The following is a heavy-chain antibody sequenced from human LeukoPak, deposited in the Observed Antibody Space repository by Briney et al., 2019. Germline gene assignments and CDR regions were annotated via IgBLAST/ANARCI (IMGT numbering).Heavy chain of an antibody. V-gene: IGHV3-30*02. D-gene: IGHD4-11*01. J-gene: IGHJ6*03. CDR2: IRYDGSNK. CDR1: GFTFSSYG. Sequence: PGGSLRLSCAASGFTFSSYGMQWVRQAPGKGLEWVAFIRYDGSNKYYGDSVKCRFTISRDNSQNTLYLQMNSLRAEDTAMYYCAKESVTTLANYYYYMDVWGKGTTVTVSS. CDR3: AKESVTTLANYYYYMDV.